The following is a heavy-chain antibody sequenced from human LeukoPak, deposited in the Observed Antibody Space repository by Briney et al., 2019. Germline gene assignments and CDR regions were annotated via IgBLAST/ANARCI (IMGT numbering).Heavy chain of an antibody. J-gene: IGHJ4*02. CDR3: AKDRGVGSGWYYFHY. CDR1: GFXFSSYG. D-gene: IGHD6-19*01. Sequence: GGSLRLSCAASGFXFSSYGIHWVRQAPGKGLEWVAVISYDGSKKYYADSVKGHFTISRDNSKNTLYLQMNSLRAEDTAVYYCAKDRGVGSGWYYFHYWGQGTLVTVSS. V-gene: IGHV3-30*18. CDR2: ISYDGSKK.